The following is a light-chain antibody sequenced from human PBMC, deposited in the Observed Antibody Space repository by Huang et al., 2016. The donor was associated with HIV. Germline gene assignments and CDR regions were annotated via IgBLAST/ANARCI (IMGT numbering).Light chain of an antibody. Sequence: VMMSQSPATLAASPGERVTLSSGASQSVNTNLAWYQQKPGQPPRLLIYAASTRATGVGARFAGSGSGTEFNLTIDSLQSDDFAVYYCQQYNKWPPEYTFGQGTRLEIK. V-gene: IGKV3-15*01. CDR1: QSVNTN. CDR3: QQYNKWPPEYT. CDR2: AAS. J-gene: IGKJ2*01.